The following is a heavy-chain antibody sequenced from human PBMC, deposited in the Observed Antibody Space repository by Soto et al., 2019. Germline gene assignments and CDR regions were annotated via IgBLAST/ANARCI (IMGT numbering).Heavy chain of an antibody. J-gene: IGHJ6*03. D-gene: IGHD3-3*01. V-gene: IGHV3-23*01. CDR2: ISGSGGST. CDR1: GFTFSSYA. Sequence: PGGSLRLSCAASGFTFSSYAMSWVRQAPGKGLEWVSAISGSGGSTYYADSVKGRFTISRDNSKNTLYLQTNSLRAEDTAVYYCAKAPLLTIFGVVYYYYYMDVWGKGTTVTVSS. CDR3: AKAPLLTIFGVVYYYYYMDV.